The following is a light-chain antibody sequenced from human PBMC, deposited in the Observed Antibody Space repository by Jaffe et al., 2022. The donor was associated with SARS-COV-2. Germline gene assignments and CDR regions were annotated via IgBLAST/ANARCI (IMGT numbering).Light chain of an antibody. J-gene: IGKJ2*01. CDR2: KAS. CDR1: QSISSW. Sequence: DIQMTQSPSTLSASVGDRVTITCRASQSISSWLAWYQQKPGKAPKLLIYKASSLESGVPSRFSGSGSGTEFTLTISGLQPDDLATYYCQQYNSYSYTFGQGTKLEIK. V-gene: IGKV1-5*03. CDR3: QQYNSYSYT.